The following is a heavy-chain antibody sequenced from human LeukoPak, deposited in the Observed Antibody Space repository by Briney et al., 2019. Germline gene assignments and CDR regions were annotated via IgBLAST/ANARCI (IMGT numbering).Heavy chain of an antibody. CDR2: INPNSGGT. J-gene: IGHJ4*02. CDR1: GYTFTGYY. V-gene: IGHV1-2*02. Sequence: GASVKVSCKASGYTFTGYYMHWVRQAPGQGLEWMGWINPNSGGTNYAQKFQGRVTMTRDTSISTAYMELSRLRSDDTAVYYCTRLPGNFIAAAYYYFDYWGQGTLVTVSS. CDR3: TRLPGNFIAAAYYYFDY. D-gene: IGHD6-13*01.